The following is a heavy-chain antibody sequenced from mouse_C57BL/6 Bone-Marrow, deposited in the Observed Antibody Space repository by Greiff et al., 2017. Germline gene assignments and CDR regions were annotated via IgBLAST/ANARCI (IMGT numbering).Heavy chain of an antibody. CDR3: AREGGIYYGNSYFGY. CDR2: ISDGGSYT. D-gene: IGHD2-1*01. CDR1: GFTFSSYA. Sequence: EVKVVESGGGLVKPGGSLKLSCAASGFTFSSYAMSWVRQTPEKRLEWVATISDGGSYTYYPDNVKGRFTISRDNAKNNLYLQMSHLKSEDTAMYYCAREGGIYYGNSYFGYWGQGTTLTVSS. V-gene: IGHV5-4*01. J-gene: IGHJ2*01.